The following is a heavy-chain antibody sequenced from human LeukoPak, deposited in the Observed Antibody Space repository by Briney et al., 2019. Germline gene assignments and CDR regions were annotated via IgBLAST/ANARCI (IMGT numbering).Heavy chain of an antibody. V-gene: IGHV1-2*02. Sequence: ASVKVSCKASGYTFTGYYMHWVRQAPGQGLEWMGWINPNSGGTNYAQKFQGRVTMTRDTSISTAYMELSRLRSDDTAAYYCARDHSSSWYTQEYWGQGTLVTVSS. D-gene: IGHD6-13*01. J-gene: IGHJ4*02. CDR2: INPNSGGT. CDR3: ARDHSSSWYTQEY. CDR1: GYTFTGYY.